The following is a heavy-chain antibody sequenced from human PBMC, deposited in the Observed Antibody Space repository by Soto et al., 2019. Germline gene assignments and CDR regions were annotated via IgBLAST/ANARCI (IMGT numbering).Heavy chain of an antibody. CDR3: AFIPGVVRTSHLFDY. J-gene: IGHJ4*02. V-gene: IGHV1-69*13. CDR2: IIAMFGTA. Sequence: SVKVSCKASGGTLTISSHGISWVRQAPGQGLEWMGGIIAMFGTANYAQKFQGRVTITADESTSTAYMELSSLRSEDTAVYYCAFIPGVVRTSHLFDYWGQGTLVTVSS. CDR1: GGTLTISSHG. D-gene: IGHD3-3*01.